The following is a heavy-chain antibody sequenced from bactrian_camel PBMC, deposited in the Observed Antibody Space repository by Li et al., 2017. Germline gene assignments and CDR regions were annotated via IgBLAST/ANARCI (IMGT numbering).Heavy chain of an antibody. CDR1: GYTAVINY. J-gene: IGHJ6*01. CDR2: IITGSGLT. D-gene: IGHD4*01. Sequence: HVQLVESGGGSVQAGGSLRLSCAASGYTAVINYMGWFRQSPGKEREGVASIITGSGLTRYVESVKGRFTISRDNAKNTVYLEMNNLVAEDSAMYYCAADPHGCDYFPSPRSFRYWGQGTQVTVS. CDR3: AADPHGCDYFPSPRSFRY. V-gene: IGHV3S54*01.